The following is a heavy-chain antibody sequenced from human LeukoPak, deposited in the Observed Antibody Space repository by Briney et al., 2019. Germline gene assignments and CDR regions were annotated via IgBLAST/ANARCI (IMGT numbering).Heavy chain of an antibody. J-gene: IGHJ4*02. CDR3: ARDPITSWNYYFDY. CDR2: ISSNGGIT. D-gene: IGHD1-7*01. V-gene: IGHV3-64D*06. CDR1: GFTFSSYA. Sequence: GGSLRLSCSASGFTFSSYAMHWVRQAPGKGLEYVSAISSNGGITYYADSVKGRFTISRDNSKNTLYLQMSSLRAEDTAVYYCARDPITSWNYYFDYWGQGTLVTVSS.